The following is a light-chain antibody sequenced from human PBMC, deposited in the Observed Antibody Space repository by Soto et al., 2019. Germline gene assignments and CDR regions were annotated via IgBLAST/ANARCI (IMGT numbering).Light chain of an antibody. CDR1: QSVSSSY. CDR2: GAS. V-gene: IGKV3-20*01. J-gene: IGKJ1*01. CDR3: QQYKTDPWS. Sequence: EIVLTQSPGTLSLSPGERATLSCRASQSVSSSYLAWYQQKPGQAPRLLLYGASSRATGIPDRFSGSGSGTDFTLTISRLEPADFAVYYCQQYKTDPWSFGQGTKVEIK.